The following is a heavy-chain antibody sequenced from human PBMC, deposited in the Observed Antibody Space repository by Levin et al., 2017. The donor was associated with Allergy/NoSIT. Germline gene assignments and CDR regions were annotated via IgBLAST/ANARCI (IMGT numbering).Heavy chain of an antibody. J-gene: IGHJ4*02. CDR2: IDGSGGET. Sequence: GESLKISCTASGLTFNSYNMNWVRQAPGKGLAWVSSIDGSGGETNYADSVRGRFTISRDNSKNTLYLQMNSLRAEDTAVYYCAKDQYYDILTGYYRGGYFDYWGQGTLVTVSS. CDR1: GLTFNSYN. CDR3: AKDQYYDILTGYYRGGYFDY. V-gene: IGHV3-23*01. D-gene: IGHD3-9*01.